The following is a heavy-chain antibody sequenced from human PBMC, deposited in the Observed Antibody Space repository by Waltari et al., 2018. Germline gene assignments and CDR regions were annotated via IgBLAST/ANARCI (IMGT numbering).Heavy chain of an antibody. Sequence: QVQLVESGGGVVQPGRSLRLSCAASGFTFSSYGMHWVRQAPGKGREWVAVIWYDGSNKYYADSVKGRFTISRDNSKNTLYLQMNSLRAEDTAVYYCARERIAAAAWFDPWGQGTLVTVSS. J-gene: IGHJ5*02. CDR2: IWYDGSNK. D-gene: IGHD6-13*01. CDR1: GFTFSSYG. CDR3: ARERIAAAAWFDP. V-gene: IGHV3-33*01.